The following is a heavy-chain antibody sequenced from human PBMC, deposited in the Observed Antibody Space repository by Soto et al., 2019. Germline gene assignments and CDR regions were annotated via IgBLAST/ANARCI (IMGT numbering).Heavy chain of an antibody. CDR3: ATQYPRSTGQFDP. CDR1: GGTFSSYA. D-gene: IGHD4-4*01. J-gene: IGHJ5*02. V-gene: IGHV1-69*13. CDR2: IIPIFGTA. Sequence: ASVKVSCKASGGTFSSYAISWVRQAPGQGLEWMGGIIPIFGTANYAQKFQGRVTITADESTSTAYMELSSLRSEDTAVYYCATQYPRSTGQFDPWGQGTLVTVSS.